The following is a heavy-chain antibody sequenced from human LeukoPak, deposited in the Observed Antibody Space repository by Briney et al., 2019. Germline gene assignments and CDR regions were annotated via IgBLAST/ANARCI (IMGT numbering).Heavy chain of an antibody. CDR3: ASRKGDYNYYFNS. V-gene: IGHV4-34*01. Sequence: PSETLSLTYAVYGGSFSGYQWSWIRQPPGKGLEWIGEIDHSGSTNYNPSLKNRVIIAVDTSKNQFSLKVPSVIVADTAFYYCASRKGDYNYYFNSWGQGTLVTVSS. J-gene: IGHJ4*02. CDR2: IDHSGST. D-gene: IGHD5-24*01. CDR1: GGSFSGYQ.